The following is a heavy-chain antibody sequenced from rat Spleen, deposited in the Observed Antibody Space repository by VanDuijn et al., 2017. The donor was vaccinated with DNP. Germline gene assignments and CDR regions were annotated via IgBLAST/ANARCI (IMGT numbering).Heavy chain of an antibody. D-gene: IGHD1-1*01. Sequence: EVQLQESGPGLVKPSQSLSLTCSVTGYSITSNYWGWIRKFPGDKMEWIGHISYSGSTTYNPSLESRISITRDTSKNQFFLQLNSLTTEDTATYYCARLRLEWEVRAMDAWGQGVMVTVSS. J-gene: IGHJ2*01. CDR3: ARLRLEWEVRAMDA. V-gene: IGHV3-1*01. CDR1: GYSITSNY. CDR2: ISYSGST.